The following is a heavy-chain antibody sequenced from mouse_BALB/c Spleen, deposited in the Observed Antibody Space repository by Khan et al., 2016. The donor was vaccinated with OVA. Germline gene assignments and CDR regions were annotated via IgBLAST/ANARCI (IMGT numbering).Heavy chain of an antibody. CDR1: GFNIKDYY. D-gene: IGHD2-1*01. CDR2: IDPENGNT. Sequence: EVKLVESGAELVRPGALVKLSCKASGFNIKDYYMYWVKQRPEEGLEWIGWIDPENGNTIYDPKFQGKASITADTPSNTAYLQLSSLTSEDTAVYYCVRRAYGNYWFAYWGQGTLVTVSA. CDR3: VRRAYGNYWFAY. V-gene: IGHV14-1*02. J-gene: IGHJ3*01.